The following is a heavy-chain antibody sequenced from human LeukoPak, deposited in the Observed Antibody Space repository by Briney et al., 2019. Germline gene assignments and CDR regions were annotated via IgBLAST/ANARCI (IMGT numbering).Heavy chain of an antibody. CDR2: MNPNSGNT. CDR3: ARVSVFGVVIIT. D-gene: IGHD3-3*01. CDR1: GDTFSSYA. Sequence: ASVKVSCKASGDTFSSYAISWVRQAPGQGLEWMGWMNPNSGNTGYAQKFQGRVTMTRNTSISTAYMGLSSLRSEDTAVYYCARVSVFGVVIITWGQGTLVTVSS. J-gene: IGHJ4*02. V-gene: IGHV1-8*02.